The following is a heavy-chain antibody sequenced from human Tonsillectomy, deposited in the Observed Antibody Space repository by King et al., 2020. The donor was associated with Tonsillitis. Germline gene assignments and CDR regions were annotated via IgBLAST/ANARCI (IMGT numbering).Heavy chain of an antibody. D-gene: IGHD3-10*01. Sequence: QLVQSGGGVVQPGRSLRLSCAASGFTFSNYGMHWVRQAPGKGLEWVAVISSDGSKKYCADSVKGRFTISRDNSKNTVYLQMNSLRTEDTAVYYCAKDFGSGSYYYFYMDVWGKGTTVTVSS. CDR1: GFTFSNYG. CDR2: ISSDGSKK. J-gene: IGHJ6*03. V-gene: IGHV3-30*18. CDR3: AKDFGSGSYYYFYMDV.